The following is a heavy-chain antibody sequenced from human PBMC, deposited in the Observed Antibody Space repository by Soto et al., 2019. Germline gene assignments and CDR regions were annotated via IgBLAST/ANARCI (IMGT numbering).Heavy chain of an antibody. CDR3: ARLDYGSTGYYYYYYMDV. D-gene: IGHD4-17*01. CDR1: GGSISSSSYY. V-gene: IGHV4-39*01. J-gene: IGHJ6*03. Sequence: QLQLQESGPGLVKPSETLSLTCTVSGGSISSSSYYWGWIRQPPGKGLEWIGSIYYSGSTYYNPSLKSRVTISVDTSKNQFSLKLSSVTAADTAVYYCARLDYGSTGYYYYYYMDVWGKGTTVTVSS. CDR2: IYYSGST.